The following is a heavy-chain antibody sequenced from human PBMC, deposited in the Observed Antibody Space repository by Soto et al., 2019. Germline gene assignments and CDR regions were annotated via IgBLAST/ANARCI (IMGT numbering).Heavy chain of an antibody. CDR1: GGIFSDFS. CDR2: IIPIFGTA. CDR3: AVGGYYYDSSGYYYDY. D-gene: IGHD3-22*01. J-gene: IGHJ4*02. V-gene: IGHV1-69*13. Sequence: ASVKVSCKASGGIFSDFSFTWVRQAPGQGLEWMGGIIPIFGTANYAQKFQGRVTITADESTSTAYMELSSLRSEDTAVYYCAVGGYYYDSSGYYYDYWGQGTLVTVSS.